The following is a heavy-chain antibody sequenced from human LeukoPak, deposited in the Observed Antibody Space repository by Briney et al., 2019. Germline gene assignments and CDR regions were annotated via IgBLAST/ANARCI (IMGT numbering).Heavy chain of an antibody. CDR2: ISAYSGNT. CDR1: GYIFTSHG. Sequence: ASVKVSCKASGYIFTSHGISWVRQAPGQGLEWMGWISAYSGNTNFAQNLQGRVTLTIDSSTGTAYMELRSLRSEDTAVYYCATAMGGSYPYYFDYWGQGTLVTVSS. V-gene: IGHV1-18*01. CDR3: ATAMGGSYPYYFDY. D-gene: IGHD1-26*01. J-gene: IGHJ4*02.